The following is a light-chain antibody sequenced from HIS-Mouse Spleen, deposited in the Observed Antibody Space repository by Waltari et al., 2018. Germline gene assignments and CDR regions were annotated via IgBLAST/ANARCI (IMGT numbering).Light chain of an antibody. CDR1: NHGSTR. CDR2: DDS. Sequence: SYVLTQPPSVSVAPGKTARMTCGGNNHGSTRVQWYQQKPGQAPVLVVYDDSDRPSGIPERFSGSNSGNTATLTISRVEAGDEADYYCQVWDSSSDHVVFGGGTKLTVL. J-gene: IGLJ2*01. V-gene: IGLV3-21*03. CDR3: QVWDSSSDHVV.